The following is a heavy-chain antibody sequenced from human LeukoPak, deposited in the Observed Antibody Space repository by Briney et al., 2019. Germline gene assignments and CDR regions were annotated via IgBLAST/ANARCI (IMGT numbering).Heavy chain of an antibody. Sequence: GGSLRLSCAASGFTFSSYAMSWVRQAPGKGLEWVSAISGSGGSTYYADSVKGRFTISRDNSKNTLYLQMNSLRAEDTAVYYCAKDRAYYDSSGYYYPDYFDYWGQGTLVTVSS. J-gene: IGHJ4*02. CDR1: GFTFSSYA. CDR3: AKDRAYYDSSGYYYPDYFDY. CDR2: ISGSGGST. D-gene: IGHD3-22*01. V-gene: IGHV3-23*01.